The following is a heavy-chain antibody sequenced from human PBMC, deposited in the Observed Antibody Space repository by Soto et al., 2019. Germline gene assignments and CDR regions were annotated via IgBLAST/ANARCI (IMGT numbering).Heavy chain of an antibody. CDR2: IIPICGTA. V-gene: IGHV1-69*06. CDR3: ARVPPDEGYCSGGSCYSHYYYGMDV. J-gene: IGHJ6*02. D-gene: IGHD2-15*01. CDR1: GGTFSSYA. Sequence: QVQLVQSGAEVKKPGSSVKVSCKASGGTFSSYAISWVRQAPGQGLEWMGGIIPICGTANYAQKFQGRVTITADKSTSTAYMELSSLRSEDTAVYYCARVPPDEGYCSGGSCYSHYYYGMDVWGQGTTVTVSS.